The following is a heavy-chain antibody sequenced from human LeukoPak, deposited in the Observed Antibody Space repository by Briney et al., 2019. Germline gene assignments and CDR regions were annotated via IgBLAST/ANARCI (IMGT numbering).Heavy chain of an antibody. CDR2: ISAYNGNT. CDR1: GYTFTSYG. J-gene: IGHJ5*02. CDR3: ARTRFLEWLPRPSGYWFDP. V-gene: IGHV1-18*01. D-gene: IGHD3-3*01. Sequence: GASVKVSCKASGYTFTSYGISWVRQAPGQGLEWMGWISAYNGNTNYAQKLQGRVTMTTDTSTSTAYMELRSLRSDDTAVYYCARTRFLEWLPRPSGYWFDPWGQGTLVTVSS.